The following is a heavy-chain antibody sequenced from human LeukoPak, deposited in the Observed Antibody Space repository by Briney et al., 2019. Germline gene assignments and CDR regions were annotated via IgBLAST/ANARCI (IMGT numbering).Heavy chain of an antibody. J-gene: IGHJ5*02. V-gene: IGHV4-34*01. CDR2: INHSGST. CDR3: ARIGRGWLQLGRWFDP. Sequence: SETLSLTCAVYGGSFSGYYWSWIRQPPGKGLEWIGEINHSGSTNYNPSLKSRVTTSVDTSKNQFSLKLSSVTAADTAVYYCARIGRGWLQLGRWFDPWGQGTLVTVSS. D-gene: IGHD5-24*01. CDR1: GGSFSGYY.